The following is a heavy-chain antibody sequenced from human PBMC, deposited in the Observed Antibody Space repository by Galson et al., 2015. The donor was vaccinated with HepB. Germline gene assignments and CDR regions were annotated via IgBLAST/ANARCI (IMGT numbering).Heavy chain of an antibody. D-gene: IGHD3-10*01. CDR1: GFSLSTSGVG. CDR3: ALTPPYGSGSYKGWYFDL. CDR2: IYWDDDK. V-gene: IGHV2-5*02. Sequence: PALVKPTQTLTLTCTFSGFSLSTSGVGVGWIRQPPGKALEWLALIYWDDDKRYSPSLKSRLTITKDTSKNQVVLTMTNMDPVDTATYYCALTPPYGSGSYKGWYFDLWGRGTLVTVSS. J-gene: IGHJ2*01.